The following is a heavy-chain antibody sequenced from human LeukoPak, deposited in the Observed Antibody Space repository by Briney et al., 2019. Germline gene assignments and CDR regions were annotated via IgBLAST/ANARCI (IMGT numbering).Heavy chain of an antibody. CDR3: AKSNGISIFGVVHWFDP. J-gene: IGHJ5*02. CDR2: ISGSGGST. CDR1: GFTFSSYA. D-gene: IGHD3-3*01. V-gene: IGHV3-23*01. Sequence: GGPLRLSCAASGFTFSSYAMSWVRQAPGKGLEWVSAISGSGGSTYYADSVKGRFTISRDNSKNTLYLQMNSLRAEDTAVYYCAKSNGISIFGVVHWFDPWGQGTLVTVSS.